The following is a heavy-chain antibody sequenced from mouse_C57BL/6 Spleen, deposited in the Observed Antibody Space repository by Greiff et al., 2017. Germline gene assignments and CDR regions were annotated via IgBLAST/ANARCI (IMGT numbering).Heavy chain of an antibody. CDR3: ARWEVTEYFDV. Sequence: VQLQQSGAELARPGASVKLSCKASGYTFTSYGISWVKQRTGQGLGWIGEIYPRSGNTYYNEKFKGKATLTADKSSSTAYMELRSLTSEDSAVYFCARWEVTEYFDVWGTGTTVTVSS. D-gene: IGHD2-2*01. V-gene: IGHV1-81*01. J-gene: IGHJ1*03. CDR1: GYTFTSYG. CDR2: IYPRSGNT.